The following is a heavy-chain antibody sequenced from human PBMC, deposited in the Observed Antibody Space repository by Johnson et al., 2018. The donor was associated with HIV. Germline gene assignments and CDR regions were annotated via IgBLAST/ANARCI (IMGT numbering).Heavy chain of an antibody. CDR2: ISRSGSTI. Sequence: VQLVESGGGLVQPGGSLRLSCAASGFTFSDYYMSWIRQAPGKGLEWVSNISRSGSTIYHADSVKGRLIISRDNAKNSLYLQMNSLRVEDTAVYYCAREHCSGGSCFLDIWGQGTMVTVSS. CDR3: AREHCSGGSCFLDI. V-gene: IGHV3-11*01. CDR1: GFTFSDYY. D-gene: IGHD2-15*01. J-gene: IGHJ3*02.